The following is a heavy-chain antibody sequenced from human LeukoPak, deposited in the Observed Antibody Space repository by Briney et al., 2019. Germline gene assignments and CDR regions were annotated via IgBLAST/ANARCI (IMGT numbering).Heavy chain of an antibody. CDR2: IYHSGRS. CDR3: ARAIRVMNRVGPSCSSNSCSLHYYYYMDV. J-gene: IGHJ6*03. CDR1: GCSISSGYY. Sequence: SETLSLTCAVSGCSISSGYYWGWIRQPPGKGLEWIGSIYHSGRSYYNPSLKSRVTISVDTSKNQFSLKLSSVTAADTAVYYCARAIRVMNRVGPSCSSNSCSLHYYYYMDVWGKGTTVTVSS. V-gene: IGHV4-38-2*01. D-gene: IGHD2-2*01.